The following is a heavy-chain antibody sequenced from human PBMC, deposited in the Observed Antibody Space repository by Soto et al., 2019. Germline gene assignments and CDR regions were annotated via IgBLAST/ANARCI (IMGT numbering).Heavy chain of an antibody. CDR2: IFSNDEK. Sequence: GSGPTLVNPTETLTLTCTVSGFSLSNARMGVSWIRQPPGKALEWLAHIFSNDEKSYSTSLKSRLTISKDTSKSQVVLTMTNMDPVDTATYYCARITGTLDYYYYMDVWGKGTTVTVSS. D-gene: IGHD1-1*01. CDR3: ARITGTLDYYYYMDV. J-gene: IGHJ6*03. CDR1: GFSLSNARMG. V-gene: IGHV2-26*01.